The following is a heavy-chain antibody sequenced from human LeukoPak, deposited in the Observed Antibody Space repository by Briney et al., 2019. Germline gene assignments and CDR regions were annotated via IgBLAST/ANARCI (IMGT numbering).Heavy chain of an antibody. J-gene: IGHJ4*02. CDR1: GFTFISYS. V-gene: IGHV3-21*01. Sequence: GGSLRLSCAASGFTFISYSSNWFRQAPGKGLEGVASISSSSSYIYYADSVKGRFTISRDNAKNSVYLQMNSPRAEDTALYYCASGWGSVYYFAYWGQRTLVTVSS. CDR2: ISSSSSYI. CDR3: ASGWGSVYYFAY. D-gene: IGHD2-21*01.